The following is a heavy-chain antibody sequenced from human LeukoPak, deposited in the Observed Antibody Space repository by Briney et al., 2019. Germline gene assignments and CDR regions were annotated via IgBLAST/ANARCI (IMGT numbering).Heavy chain of an antibody. V-gene: IGHV3-64*01. D-gene: IGHD1-26*01. CDR3: ARPRGVGAPPGNGAFDI. Sequence: GGSLRLSCAASGFTFSSYAMHWVRQAPGKGLEYVSAISSNGGSTYYANSVKGRFTISRDNSKNTLYLQMGSLRAEDMAVYYCARPRGVGAPPGNGAFDIWGQGTMVTVSS. CDR1: GFTFSSYA. J-gene: IGHJ3*02. CDR2: ISSNGGST.